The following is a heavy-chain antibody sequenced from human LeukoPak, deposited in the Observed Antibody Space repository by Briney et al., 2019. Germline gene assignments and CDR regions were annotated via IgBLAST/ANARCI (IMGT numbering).Heavy chain of an antibody. Sequence: GRSLRLSCAASGFTFSTYSMNWVRQAPGKGLEWVSSISGTSRYIYYADSVKGRFTVSRDNANKSLYLQMNSLRAEDSAVYYCARGHSAVTTFSFDHWGQGTLVTVSS. J-gene: IGHJ4*02. D-gene: IGHD4-11*01. CDR1: GFTFSTYS. CDR2: ISGTSRYI. V-gene: IGHV3-21*01. CDR3: ARGHSAVTTFSFDH.